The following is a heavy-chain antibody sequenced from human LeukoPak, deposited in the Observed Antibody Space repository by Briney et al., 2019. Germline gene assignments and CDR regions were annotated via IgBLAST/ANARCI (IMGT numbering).Heavy chain of an antibody. CDR1: GYTFTSYG. Sequence: ASVKVSCKASGYTFTSYGISWVRQAPGQGLEWMGWISAYNGNTNYAQKLQGRVTMTTDTSTSTAYMELRSLGSDDTAVYYCARDQVGATTSDYWGQGTLVTVSS. CDR3: ARDQVGATTSDY. J-gene: IGHJ4*02. V-gene: IGHV1-18*01. D-gene: IGHD1-26*01. CDR2: ISAYNGNT.